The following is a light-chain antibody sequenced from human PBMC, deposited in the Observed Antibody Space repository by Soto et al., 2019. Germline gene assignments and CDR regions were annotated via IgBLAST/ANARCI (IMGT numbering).Light chain of an antibody. CDR1: QDIRTA. V-gene: IGKV1-6*01. CDR2: ATS. CDR3: LQDYSYPRT. Sequence: AIQMTQSPSSLSASVGDRVTITCRASQDIRTALGWYQQKPGNAPKLLIYATSILQSGVPSRFSGIGSGTDFTLTISSLQPEDFATYYCLQDYSYPRTFGQGTKVEIK. J-gene: IGKJ1*01.